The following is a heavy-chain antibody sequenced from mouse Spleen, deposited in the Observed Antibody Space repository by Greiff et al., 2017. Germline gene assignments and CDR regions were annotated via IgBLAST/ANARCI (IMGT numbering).Heavy chain of an antibody. J-gene: IGHJ3*01. Sequence: VQLQRSGAELVKPGASVKISCKASGYAFSSYWMNWVKQRPGKGLEWIGQIYPGDGDTNYNGKFKGKATLTADKSSSTAYMQLSSLTSEDSAVYFCARTGNQAWFAYWGQGTLVTVSA. CDR2: IYPGDGDT. CDR3: ARTGNQAWFAY. D-gene: IGHD2-1*01. CDR1: GYAFSSYW. V-gene: IGHV1-80*01.